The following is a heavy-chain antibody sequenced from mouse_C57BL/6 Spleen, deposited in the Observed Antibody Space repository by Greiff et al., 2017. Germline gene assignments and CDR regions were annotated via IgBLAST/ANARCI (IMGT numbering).Heavy chain of an antibody. CDR1: GFTFSDYY. J-gene: IGHJ4*01. CDR2: INYDGSST. CDR3: ARDLYYYGSSLDYYAMDY. Sequence: EVKLMESEGGLVQPGSSMKLSCTASGFTFSDYYMAWVRQVPEKGLEWVANINYDGSSTYYLDSLKSRFIISRDNAKNILYLQMSSLKSEDTATYYCARDLYYYGSSLDYYAMDYWGQGTSVTVSS. D-gene: IGHD1-1*01. V-gene: IGHV5-16*01.